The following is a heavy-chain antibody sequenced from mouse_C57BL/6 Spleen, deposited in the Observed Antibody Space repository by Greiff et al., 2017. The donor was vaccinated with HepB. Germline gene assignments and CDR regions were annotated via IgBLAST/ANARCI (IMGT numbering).Heavy chain of an antibody. V-gene: IGHV1-19*01. D-gene: IGHD2-5*01. CDR2: INPYNGGT. CDR1: GYTFTDYY. CDR3: ARRGLYSNYYAMDY. J-gene: IGHJ4*01. Sequence: VQLKQSGPVLVKPGASVKMSCKASGYTFTDYYMNWVKQSHGKSLEWIGVINPYNGGTSYNQKFKGKATLTVDKSSSTAYMELNSLTSEDSAVYYCARRGLYSNYYAMDYWGQGTSVTVSS.